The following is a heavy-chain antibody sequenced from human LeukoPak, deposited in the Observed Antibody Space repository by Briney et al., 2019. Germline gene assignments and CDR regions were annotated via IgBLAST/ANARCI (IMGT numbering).Heavy chain of an antibody. D-gene: IGHD3-10*01. J-gene: IGHJ6*03. V-gene: IGHV4-4*02. CDR1: GGSISSSNW. Sequence: PSETLSLTCAVSGGSISSSNWWSWVRQPPGKGLEWIGEISHSGSTNYNPSLKSRVTISVDKSKNQFSLKLSSVTAADTAVYNCARDGDYGSGSYYDYYYYYYMDVWGKGTTVTVSS. CDR3: ARDGDYGSGSYYDYYYYYYMDV. CDR2: ISHSGST.